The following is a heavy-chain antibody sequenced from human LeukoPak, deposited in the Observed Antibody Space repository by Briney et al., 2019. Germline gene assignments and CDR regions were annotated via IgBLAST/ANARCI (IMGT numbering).Heavy chain of an antibody. J-gene: IGHJ6*02. CDR1: GGSISSYY. CDR2: IYYSGST. Sequence: SETLSLTCTVSGGSISSYYWSWIRQPPRKGLEWIGYIYYSGSTNYNPSLKSRVTISVDTSKNQFSLKLSSVTAADTAVYYCARVHSNLYYYYGMDVWGQGTTVTVSS. V-gene: IGHV4-59*01. D-gene: IGHD4-11*01. CDR3: ARVHSNLYYYYGMDV.